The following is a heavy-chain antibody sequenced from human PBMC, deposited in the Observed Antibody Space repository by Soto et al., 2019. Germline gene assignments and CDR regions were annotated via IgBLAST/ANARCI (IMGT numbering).Heavy chain of an antibody. V-gene: IGHV4-59*01. CDR3: ARLGGGYLDY. Sequence: QVQLQESGPGLVKPSETLPLTCTVSGGSISSYYWSWIRQPPGKGLEWIGYIYYSGSTNYNPSPKRRVTISVDTSKNQLSLRLSSVSAAGTAVYYCARLGGGYLDYWGQGTLVAVSS. CDR1: GGSISSYY. CDR2: IYYSGST. J-gene: IGHJ4*02. D-gene: IGHD2-15*01.